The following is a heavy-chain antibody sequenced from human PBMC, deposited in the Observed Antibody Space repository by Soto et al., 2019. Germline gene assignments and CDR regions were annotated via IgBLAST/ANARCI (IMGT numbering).Heavy chain of an antibody. CDR1: GFTLSRKG. D-gene: IGHD6-19*01. CDR3: AKDALTVAGPQRGSLDV. J-gene: IGHJ6*02. CDR2: ISYDGSNK. Sequence: QVQLVESGGGVVQPGRSLRLSCAASGFTLSRKGMHWVRQAPGKGLEWVAVISYDGSNKYYGDSVKGRFTISRDNSKNTVYLQKNSLRAEDTAVYYCAKDALTVAGPQRGSLDVWGQGTTVTVSS. V-gene: IGHV3-30*18.